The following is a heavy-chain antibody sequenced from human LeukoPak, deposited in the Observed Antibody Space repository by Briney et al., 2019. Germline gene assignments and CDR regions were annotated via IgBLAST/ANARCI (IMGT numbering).Heavy chain of an antibody. J-gene: IGHJ4*02. CDR2: ISYDGINK. Sequence: GRSLRLSCAASGFTFFSYGIHWVRQAPAKGLEWVAFISYDGINKYYADSVKSRFTISRDNSKNTLYLQMNSLRAEDTAVYYCAKNGGHYYGSMGYFDYWGQGTLVTVSS. V-gene: IGHV3-30*18. D-gene: IGHD3-10*01. CDR3: AKNGGHYYGSMGYFDY. CDR1: GFTFFSYG.